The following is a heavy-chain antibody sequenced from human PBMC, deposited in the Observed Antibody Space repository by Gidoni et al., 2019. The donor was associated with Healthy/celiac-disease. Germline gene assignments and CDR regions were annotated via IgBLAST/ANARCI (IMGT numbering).Heavy chain of an antibody. J-gene: IGHJ4*02. CDR3: TSGSPDY. CDR2: IRSKASNDAP. D-gene: IGHD1-26*01. Sequence: EVLLVESGGGLVQPGGSLNLSWAASGFIFRDSAMHWVRQASGKGLEWVGRIRSKASNDAPAYVASVKGRFIVSRDDSKNTAYLQMNSLRAEDTAVYYCTSGSPDYWGQGTLVTVSS. V-gene: IGHV3-73*01. CDR1: GFIFRDSA.